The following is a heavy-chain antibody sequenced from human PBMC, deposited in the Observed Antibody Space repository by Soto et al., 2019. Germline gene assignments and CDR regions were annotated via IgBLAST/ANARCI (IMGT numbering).Heavy chain of an antibody. CDR2: ISSSGSTI. J-gene: IGHJ4*02. CDR1: GFTFSDYY. D-gene: IGHD2-8*01. CDR3: AKSAPPPPTKFDY. Sequence: GGSLRLSCAASGFTFSDYYMSWIRQAPGKGLEWVSYISSSGSTIYYADSVKGRFTISRDNSKNTLYLQMNSLRAEDTAVYYCAKSAPPPPTKFDYWGQGTLVTVSS. V-gene: IGHV3-11*01.